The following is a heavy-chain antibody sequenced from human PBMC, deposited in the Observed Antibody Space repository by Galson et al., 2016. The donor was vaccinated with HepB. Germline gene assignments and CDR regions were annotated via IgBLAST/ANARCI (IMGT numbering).Heavy chain of an antibody. CDR1: GGSISSSSYS. V-gene: IGHV4-39*01. CDR3: ARIYHCSSTSCYHYYGMDV. Sequence: LSLTCTVSGGSISSSSYSWGWIRQPPGKGLEWIGSIYYGGSTYYNPSLKSRVTISVDTSKNQLPLRSVTAADTAVYYCARIYHCSSTSCYHYYGMDVWGQGTTVTVSS. CDR2: IYYGGST. J-gene: IGHJ6*02. D-gene: IGHD2-2*01.